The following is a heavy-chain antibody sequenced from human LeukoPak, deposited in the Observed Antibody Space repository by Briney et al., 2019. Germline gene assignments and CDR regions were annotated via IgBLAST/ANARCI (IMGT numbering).Heavy chain of an antibody. V-gene: IGHV3-30*02. CDR2: IRYDGSNK. CDR3: AKDPDEAVAGTPFDY. J-gene: IGHJ4*02. D-gene: IGHD6-19*01. CDR1: GFTFSSYG. Sequence: SGGSLRLSCAASGFTFSSYGMHWVRQAPGKGLEWVAFIRYDGSNKYYADSVKGRFTISRDNFKNTLYLQMNSPRAEDTAVYYCAKDPDEAVAGTPFDYWGQGTLVTVSS.